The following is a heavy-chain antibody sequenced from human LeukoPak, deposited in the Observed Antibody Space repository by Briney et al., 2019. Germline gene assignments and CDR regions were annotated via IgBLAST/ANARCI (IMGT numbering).Heavy chain of an antibody. Sequence: GASVKVSCKASGYTFTGYYMHWVRQAPGQGLEWMGWINPNSGSTNYAQKFQGRVTMTRDTSISTAYMELSRLRSDDTAVYYCATAPNYYDFWSGYSPPFDYWGQGTLVTVSS. CDR3: ATAPNYYDFWSGYSPPFDY. D-gene: IGHD3-3*01. CDR1: GYTFTGYY. J-gene: IGHJ4*02. CDR2: INPNSGST. V-gene: IGHV1-2*02.